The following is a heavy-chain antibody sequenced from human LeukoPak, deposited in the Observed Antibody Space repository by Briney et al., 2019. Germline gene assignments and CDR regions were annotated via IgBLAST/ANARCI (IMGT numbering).Heavy chain of an antibody. J-gene: IGHJ4*02. CDR2: IYYSGST. Sequence: SETLSLTCTVSGGSISSISYYWGWIRQPPGKGLEWIGHIYYSGSTFYNPSLKSRVTISVDTSKNQFSLKLRSVTAADTAMFYCARLYGNFQNYYDYWGQGTLVTVSS. V-gene: IGHV4-39*07. D-gene: IGHD1-7*01. CDR3: ARLYGNFQNYYDY. CDR1: GGSISSISYY.